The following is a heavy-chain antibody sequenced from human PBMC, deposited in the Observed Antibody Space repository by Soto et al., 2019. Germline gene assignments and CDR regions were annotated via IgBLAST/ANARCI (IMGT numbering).Heavy chain of an antibody. CDR3: ARGVRSGGIIRWFDP. CDR2: INHSGST. D-gene: IGHD2-15*01. CDR1: GGSFSGYY. V-gene: IGHV4-34*01. J-gene: IGHJ5*02. Sequence: PSETLSLTCAVYGGSFSGYYWSWIRQPPGKGLEWIGEINHSGSTNYNPSLKSRVTISVDTSKNQFSLKLSSVTAADTAVYYCARGVRSGGIIRWFDPWGQGTLVTVSS.